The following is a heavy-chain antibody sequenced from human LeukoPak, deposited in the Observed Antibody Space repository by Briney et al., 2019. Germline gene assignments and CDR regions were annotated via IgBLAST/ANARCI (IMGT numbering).Heavy chain of an antibody. D-gene: IGHD2-8*01. V-gene: IGHV4-38-2*01. CDR1: GYSISSGYY. J-gene: IGHJ4*02. Sequence: SETLSLTCAVSGYSISSGYYWGWIRQPPGKGLEWIGSIYHSGSTYYNPSLKSRVTISVDTSKNQVSLKLSSVTAADTAVYYCARRGGTIDYWGQGTLATVSS. CDR2: IYHSGST. CDR3: ARRGGTIDY.